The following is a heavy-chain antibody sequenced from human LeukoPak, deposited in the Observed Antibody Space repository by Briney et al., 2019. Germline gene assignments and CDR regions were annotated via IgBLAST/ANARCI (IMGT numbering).Heavy chain of an antibody. J-gene: IGHJ3*02. CDR2: IYTSGST. CDR3: ARGPPIPAFDI. V-gene: IGHV4-61*02. CDR1: GGSISSGSYY. Sequence: SQTLSLTCTVSGGSISSGSYYWSWIRQPAGKGLEWIGRIYTSGSTNYNPSLKSRVTMSVDTSKNQFSLKLSSVTAADTAVYYCARGPPIPAFDIWGQGTMVTVSS.